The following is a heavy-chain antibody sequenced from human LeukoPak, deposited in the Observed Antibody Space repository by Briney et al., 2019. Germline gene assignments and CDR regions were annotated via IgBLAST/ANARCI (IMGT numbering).Heavy chain of an antibody. CDR1: GGSISSYY. Sequence: SETLSLTCTVSGGSISSYYWSWVRQPPGARLEWIGYIYYSGSTNYNPSLKSRITISVDTSKNQFSLKLSSVTAADTAVYYCARDSTVTEEYYDILTGADDAFDIWGQGTMVTVSS. CDR2: IYYSGST. J-gene: IGHJ3*02. D-gene: IGHD3-9*01. V-gene: IGHV4-59*01. CDR3: ARDSTVTEEYYDILTGADDAFDI.